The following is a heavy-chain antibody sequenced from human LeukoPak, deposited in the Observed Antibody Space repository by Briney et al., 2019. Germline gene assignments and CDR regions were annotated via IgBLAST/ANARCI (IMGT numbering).Heavy chain of an antibody. Sequence: GSLRLSCAASGFTFSRYNMNWVRQAPGKGLEWVAVISYDGSNKYYADSVKGRFTISRDNSKNTLYLQMNSLRAEDTAVYYCARDYDSSGYYYCDYWGQGTLVTVSS. J-gene: IGHJ4*02. CDR2: ISYDGSNK. D-gene: IGHD3-22*01. V-gene: IGHV3-30-3*01. CDR3: ARDYDSSGYYYCDY. CDR1: GFTFSRYN.